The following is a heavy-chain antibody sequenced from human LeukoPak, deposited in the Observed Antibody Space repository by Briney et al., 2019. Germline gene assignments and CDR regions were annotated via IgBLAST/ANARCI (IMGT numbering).Heavy chain of an antibody. D-gene: IGHD3-3*01. Sequence: PSETLSLTCAVYGGSFSGYYWSWIRQPPGKGLEWIGEINHSGSTNYNPSLKSRVTISVDTSKSQFSLKLSSVTAADTAVYYCARDDFWSRPGDVWGKGTTVTVSS. CDR2: INHSGST. V-gene: IGHV4-34*01. J-gene: IGHJ6*04. CDR1: GGSFSGYY. CDR3: ARDDFWSRPGDV.